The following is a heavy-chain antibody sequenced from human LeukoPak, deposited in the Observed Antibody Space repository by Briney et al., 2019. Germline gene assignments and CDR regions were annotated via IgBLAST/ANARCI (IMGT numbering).Heavy chain of an antibody. Sequence: GGSLRLSCAASGFTLSTYSMNCVRQAPGKGLEWVSSISGSSDYIFYADSVKGRFTMSRDNAKKSLYLQMNSLRAEDTAVYYCARVLCGYYGVDVWGQGTTVTVSS. V-gene: IGHV3-21*01. CDR2: ISGSSDYI. CDR1: GFTLSTYS. D-gene: IGHD2-21*01. J-gene: IGHJ6*02. CDR3: ARVLCGYYGVDV.